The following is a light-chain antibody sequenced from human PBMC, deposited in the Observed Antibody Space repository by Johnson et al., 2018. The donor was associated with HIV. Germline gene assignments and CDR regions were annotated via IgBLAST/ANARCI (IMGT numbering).Light chain of an antibody. CDR1: SSNIENYF. CDR3: GTWDSSLSAYV. V-gene: IGLV1-51*01. Sequence: QSVLTQPPSVSAAPGQRVNISCSGNSSNIENYFVSWYQQLPGAAPKLLIYDNNKRPSGIPDRFSGSKSGTSATLGITGLQPGDEADYYCGTWDSSLSAYVFGTGTKVTVL. CDR2: DNN. J-gene: IGLJ1*01.